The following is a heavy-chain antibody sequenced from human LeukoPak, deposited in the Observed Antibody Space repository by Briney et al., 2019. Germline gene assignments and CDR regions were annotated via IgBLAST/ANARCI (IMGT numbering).Heavy chain of an antibody. J-gene: IGHJ4*02. V-gene: IGHV1-2*02. D-gene: IGHD3-3*01. CDR2: INPNSGGT. Sequence: ASVKVSCTASGYTFTGYYMHWVRQAPGRGLEWMGWINPNSGGTNYAQKFQGRVTMTRDTSISTAYMELSRLRSDDTAVYYCALITIFGVVISSDYWGQGTLVTVSS. CDR1: GYTFTGYY. CDR3: ALITIFGVVISSDY.